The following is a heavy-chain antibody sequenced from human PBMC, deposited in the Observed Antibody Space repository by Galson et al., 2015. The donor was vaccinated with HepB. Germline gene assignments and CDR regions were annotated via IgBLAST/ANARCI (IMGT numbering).Heavy chain of an antibody. CDR3: ARRLRYSSSWQKYYYYGMDV. CDR1: GYSFTSYW. Sequence: QSGAEVKKPGESLRISCKGSGYSFTSYWISWVRQMPGKGLEWMGRIDPSDSYTNYSPSFQGHVTISADKSISTAYLQWSILKASDTAMYYCARRLRYSSSWQKYYYYGMDVWGQGTTVTVSS. J-gene: IGHJ6*02. V-gene: IGHV5-10-1*01. D-gene: IGHD6-13*01. CDR2: IDPSDSYT.